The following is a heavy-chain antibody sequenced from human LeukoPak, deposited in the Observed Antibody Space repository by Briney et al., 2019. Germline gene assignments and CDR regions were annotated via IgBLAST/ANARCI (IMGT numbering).Heavy chain of an antibody. V-gene: IGHV3-21*01. D-gene: IGHD2-2*01. J-gene: IGHJ6*02. Sequence: GGSLRLSCAASGFTFSSYSMNWVRQAPGKGLEWVSSISSSSCYIYYADSVKGRFTISRDNAKNSLYLQMNSLRAEDTAVYYCARRYCSSTSCRYYYYGMDVWGQGTTVTVSS. CDR2: ISSSSCYI. CDR1: GFTFSSYS. CDR3: ARRYCSSTSCRYYYYGMDV.